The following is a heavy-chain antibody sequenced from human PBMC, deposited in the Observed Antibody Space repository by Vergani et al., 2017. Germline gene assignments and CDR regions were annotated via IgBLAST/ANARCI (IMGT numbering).Heavy chain of an antibody. CDR2: IYYSVST. D-gene: IGHD3-10*01. J-gene: IGHJ4*02. CDR3: ARVLGYYYGSGSYIPDY. Sequence: QVQLQESGPGLVKPSQTLSLTCTVSGGSISSGDYYWSWLRPRPGKGLEWIGYIYYSVSTYYNPSLKSRVTISVDTSKNQFSLKLSSVTAADTAVYYCARVLGYYYGSGSYIPDYWGQGTLVTVSS. CDR1: GGSISSGDYY. V-gene: IGHV4-30-4*01.